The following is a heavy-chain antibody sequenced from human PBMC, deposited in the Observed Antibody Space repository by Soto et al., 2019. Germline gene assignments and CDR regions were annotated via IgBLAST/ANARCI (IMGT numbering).Heavy chain of an antibody. D-gene: IGHD5-12*01. Sequence: HPGGSLRLSCAASGFTFSSYSMNWVRQAPGKGLEWVSYISSSSSTIYYADSVKGRFTISRDNAKNSLYLQMNSLRAEDTAVYYCARDEAQWLRGPAGPRWGQGTMVTVSS. V-gene: IGHV3-48*01. CDR3: ARDEAQWLRGPAGPR. CDR2: ISSSSSTI. J-gene: IGHJ3*01. CDR1: GFTFSSYS.